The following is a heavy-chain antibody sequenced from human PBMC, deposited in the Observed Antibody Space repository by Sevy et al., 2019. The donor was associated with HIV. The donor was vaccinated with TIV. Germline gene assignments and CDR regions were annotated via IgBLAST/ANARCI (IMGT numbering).Heavy chain of an antibody. Sequence: GGSLRLSCAASGFTFSSYWMSWVRQAPGKGLEWVATIKHDGSEKYYVDSVKGRFTISRDNAKNSLYLQMNSLRAEDTAVFYCESWGLLGAAGLDSWGQGTLVTVSS. CDR3: ESWGLLGAAGLDS. D-gene: IGHD6-13*01. J-gene: IGHJ4*02. CDR2: IKHDGSEK. V-gene: IGHV3-7*03. CDR1: GFTFSSYW.